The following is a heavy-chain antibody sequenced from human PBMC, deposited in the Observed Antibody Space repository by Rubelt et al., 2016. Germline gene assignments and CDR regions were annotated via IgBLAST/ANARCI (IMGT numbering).Heavy chain of an antibody. Sequence: GQRGGSLRLSCAASGFMFSNYWMHWVRQTPGKGLVWVSRINSDGSITNYADSVKGRFTISRDNAKNTLYLQMTSLRADDTALYYCVRAPGTTVRFGFNPWGQGTLVTVSS. CDR3: VRAPGTTVRFGFNP. D-gene: IGHD1-7*01. CDR2: INSDGSIT. V-gene: IGHV3-74*01. J-gene: IGHJ5*02. CDR1: GFMFSNYW.